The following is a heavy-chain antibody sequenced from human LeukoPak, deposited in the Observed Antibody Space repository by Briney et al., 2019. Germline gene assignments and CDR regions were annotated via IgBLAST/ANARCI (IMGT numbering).Heavy chain of an antibody. J-gene: IGHJ4*02. Sequence: GGSLRLSCAASGFTFSSYAMHWVRQAPGKGLEWVAVISYDGSNKYYADSVKGRFTISRDNSKNTLYLQMNSLRAEDTAVYYCARAGGYDSSGYYLSTFDYWGQGTLVTVSS. V-gene: IGHV3-30-3*01. D-gene: IGHD3-22*01. CDR2: ISYDGSNK. CDR3: ARAGGYDSSGYYLSTFDY. CDR1: GFTFSSYA.